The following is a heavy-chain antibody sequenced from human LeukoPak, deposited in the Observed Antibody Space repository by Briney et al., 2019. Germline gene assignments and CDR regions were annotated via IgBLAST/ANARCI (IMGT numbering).Heavy chain of an antibody. D-gene: IGHD3-10*02. CDR3: ARGRGRITMYYMDV. J-gene: IGHJ6*03. V-gene: IGHV4-34*01. CDR1: GGSFSGYY. Sequence: SETLSLTCAVYGGSFSGYYWSWIRQPPGKGLEWIGEINHSGSTNYNPSLKSRVTISVDTSKNQFSLRLSSVTAADTAVYYCARGRGRITMYYMDVWGKGTTVTVSS. CDR2: INHSGST.